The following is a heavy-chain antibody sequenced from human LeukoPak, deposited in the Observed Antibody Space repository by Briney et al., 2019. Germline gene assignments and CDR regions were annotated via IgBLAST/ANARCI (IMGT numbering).Heavy chain of an antibody. D-gene: IGHD3-10*01. Sequence: SETLSLTCTVSGGSISSSSYYWGWIRQPPGKGLEWIGSIYHSGSTYYNPSLKSRVTISVDTSKNQFSLKLSSVTAADTAVYYCALSYYYGSGSYYKVDYFDYWGQGTLVTVSS. CDR2: IYHSGST. CDR1: GGSISSSSYY. J-gene: IGHJ4*02. CDR3: ALSYYYGSGSYYKVDYFDY. V-gene: IGHV4-39*07.